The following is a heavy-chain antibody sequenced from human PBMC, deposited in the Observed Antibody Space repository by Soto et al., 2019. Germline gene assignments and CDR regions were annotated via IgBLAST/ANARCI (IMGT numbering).Heavy chain of an antibody. CDR2: IVVGSGNT. D-gene: IGHD2-15*01. CDR1: GGTFSSYA. Sequence: SVKVSCKASGGTFSSYAISWVRQAPGQGLEWIGWIVVGSGNTNYAQKFQERVTITRDMSTSTAYMELSSLRSEDAAVYYCAYCSGGSFVRPLDAFDIWGQGTMVTVSS. CDR3: AYCSGGSFVRPLDAFDI. J-gene: IGHJ3*02. V-gene: IGHV1-58*02.